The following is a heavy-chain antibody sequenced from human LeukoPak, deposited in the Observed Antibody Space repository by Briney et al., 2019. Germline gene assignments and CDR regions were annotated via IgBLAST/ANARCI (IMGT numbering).Heavy chain of an antibody. Sequence: PGGSLRLSCAASGFTFSSYGMHWVRQAPGKGLEWVAVISYDGSNKYYADSVKGRFTISRDNSKNTLYLQMNSLRAEDTAVYYCARDLFMRDSYARHFDYWGQGTLVTVSS. V-gene: IGHV3-30*03. D-gene: IGHD2-21*01. CDR1: GFTFSSYG. CDR3: ARDLFMRDSYARHFDY. J-gene: IGHJ4*02. CDR2: ISYDGSNK.